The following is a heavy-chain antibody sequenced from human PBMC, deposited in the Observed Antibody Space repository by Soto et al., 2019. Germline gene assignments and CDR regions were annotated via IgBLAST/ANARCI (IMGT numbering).Heavy chain of an antibody. CDR1: GVTFSNYG. J-gene: IGHJ4*02. D-gene: IGHD6-19*01. Sequence: EVQVLESGGGLVQPGGSLRLSCVVSGVTFSNYGMSWVRQAPGKGLEWVSAISGSGDSTYYADSVKGRFTISRDNSKNTLFLQMNSLRVEDTALYYCAKPTRLESGAWYEAHWGQGTLVTVSS. V-gene: IGHV3-23*01. CDR2: ISGSGDST. CDR3: AKPTRLESGAWYEAH.